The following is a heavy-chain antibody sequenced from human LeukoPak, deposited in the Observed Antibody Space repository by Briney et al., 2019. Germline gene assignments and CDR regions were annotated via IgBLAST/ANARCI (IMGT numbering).Heavy chain of an antibody. CDR2: ISAGGGST. J-gene: IGHJ4*02. CDR3: AMGYNYGIRWFDY. V-gene: IGHV3-23*01. CDR1: GFTFNSYA. D-gene: IGHD5-18*01. Sequence: PGGSLRLSCTASGFTFNSYAMSWVRQAPGKGLEWVSPISAGGGSTYYADPVKGRFTISRDNSKNTLYLQMNSLRAEDTALYYCAMGYNYGIRWFDYWGQGTLVTVSS.